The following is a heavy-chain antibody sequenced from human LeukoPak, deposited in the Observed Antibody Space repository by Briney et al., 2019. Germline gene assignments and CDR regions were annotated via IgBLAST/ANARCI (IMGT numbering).Heavy chain of an antibody. Sequence: QTGGSLRLSCTASGFTFRSYAMHWVRQAPGRGLEWVAVMPYDVGDKYFADSVKGRFTVSRDNSKNTVYLEMNSLRVDDTAVYYCARGRSYTHFYYSMDVWGKGTTVTVSS. J-gene: IGHJ6*03. CDR3: ARGRSYTHFYYSMDV. CDR2: MPYDVGDK. D-gene: IGHD1-26*01. CDR1: GFTFRSYA. V-gene: IGHV3-30-3*01.